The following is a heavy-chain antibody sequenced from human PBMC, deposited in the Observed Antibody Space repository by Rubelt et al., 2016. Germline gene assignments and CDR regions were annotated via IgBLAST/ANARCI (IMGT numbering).Heavy chain of an antibody. CDR3: ARPAANGNIEAFHI. CDR1: GGSISRTDYY. D-gene: IGHD1-1*01. Sequence: QLQLQESGPGLVKPSETLSLTCTVSGGSISRTDYYWGWIRQPPGKGLEWIGNIYYSGSTYYNPSLKRRVTISVDTSKNQFSLRLSSVSAADTALFYCARPAANGNIEAFHIWGQGTMVTVSA. V-gene: IGHV4-39*01. J-gene: IGHJ3*02. CDR2: IYYSGST.